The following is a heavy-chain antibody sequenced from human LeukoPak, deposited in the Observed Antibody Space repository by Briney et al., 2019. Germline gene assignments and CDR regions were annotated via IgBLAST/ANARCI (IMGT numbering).Heavy chain of an antibody. V-gene: IGHV4-59*01. D-gene: IGHD6-19*01. J-gene: IGHJ4*02. CDR3: ARARRQWLVYFDY. CDR1: GGSISSYY. CDR2: IYYSGST. Sequence: KSSETLSLTCTVSGGSISSYYWSWIRQPPGKGLEWIGYIYYSGSTNYNPSLKSRVTISVDTSKNQFSLKLSSVTAADTAVYYCARARRQWLVYFDYWGQGTLVTVSS.